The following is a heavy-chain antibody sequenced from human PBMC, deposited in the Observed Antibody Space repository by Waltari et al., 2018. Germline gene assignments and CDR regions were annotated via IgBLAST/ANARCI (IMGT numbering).Heavy chain of an antibody. V-gene: IGHV1-2*06. CDR2: INPNSGDT. CDR3: ARDLGSDYGNRDY. Sequence: QVHLAQSGAEVKNPGASVKVSCKASGYTFTSDYIQWVRRAPGQGREWMGRINPNSGDTNYAQKFQGRVTLTRETSITTAYMELSSLKSDDTAVYYCARDLGSDYGNRDYWGQGTLVTVPS. J-gene: IGHJ4*02. CDR1: GYTFTSDY. D-gene: IGHD4-17*01.